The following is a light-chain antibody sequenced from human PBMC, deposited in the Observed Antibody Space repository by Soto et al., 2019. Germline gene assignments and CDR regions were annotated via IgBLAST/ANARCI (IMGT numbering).Light chain of an antibody. CDR1: SGKIGSNT. V-gene: IGLV1-44*01. CDR3: AAWDDSLNGLV. CDR2: NNN. J-gene: IGLJ1*01. Sequence: QSVLTQPPSTSGTPGQRVTISCSGSSGKIGSNTVNWYQQLPGTAPKLLIYNNNQRPSGVPDRFSGSKSGTSASLAISGLQSEDEADYYCAAWDDSLNGLVFGTGTKVTVL.